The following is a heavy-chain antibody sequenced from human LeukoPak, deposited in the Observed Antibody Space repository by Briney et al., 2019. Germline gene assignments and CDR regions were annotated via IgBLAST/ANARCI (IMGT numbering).Heavy chain of an antibody. CDR2: IYHSGST. Sequence: SETLSLTCAVSGYPISSGYYWGWIRQPPGKGLEWIGSIYHSGSTYYNPSLKSRVTISVDTSKNQFSLKLSSVTAADTAVYYCARGGDIVVVVAAHAFDYWGQGTLVTVSS. CDR1: GYPISSGYY. D-gene: IGHD2-15*01. CDR3: ARGGDIVVVVAAHAFDY. J-gene: IGHJ4*02. V-gene: IGHV4-38-2*01.